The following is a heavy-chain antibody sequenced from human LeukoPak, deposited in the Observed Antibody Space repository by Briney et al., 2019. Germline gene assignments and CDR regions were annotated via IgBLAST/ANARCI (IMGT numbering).Heavy chain of an antibody. V-gene: IGHV3-23*01. CDR2: FSGSGAST. Sequence: GGSLRLSCAASGFTFSTFAMSWVRQAPGTGLEWVSCFSGSGASTYYADSVKGRLTISRDNSKNTLYLQMNSLRAEDTAVYYCAKFSPTPLLNYYYYGMDVWGQGTTVTVSS. J-gene: IGHJ6*02. CDR1: GFTFSTFA. CDR3: AKFSPTPLLNYYYYGMDV.